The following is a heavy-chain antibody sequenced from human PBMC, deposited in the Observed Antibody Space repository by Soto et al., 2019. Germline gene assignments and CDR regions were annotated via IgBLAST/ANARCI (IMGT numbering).Heavy chain of an antibody. J-gene: IGHJ4*01. V-gene: IGHV3-7*01. D-gene: IGHD6-19*01. Sequence: GGSLRLSCAASGFTFSNYWMSWVRQAPGKGLEWVANIKQDGSEKYYVDSVKGRFTLSRDNAQNSLQLQMNSLRAEDTAIYFCARVAYGNGWIFDHWGQGXLVTVYS. CDR1: GFTFSNYW. CDR2: IKQDGSEK. CDR3: ARVAYGNGWIFDH.